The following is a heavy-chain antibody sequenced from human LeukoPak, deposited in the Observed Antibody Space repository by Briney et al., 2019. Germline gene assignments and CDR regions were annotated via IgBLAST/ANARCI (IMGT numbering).Heavy chain of an antibody. CDR2: IYYSGST. J-gene: IGHJ5*02. CDR1: GGSISSGGYY. CDR3: ARARKYQLLGSPTTYNWFDP. D-gene: IGHD2-2*01. V-gene: IGHV4-31*03. Sequence: SETLSLTCTVSGGSISSGGYYWSWIRQHPGKGLEWIGYIYYSGSTYYNPSLKSRVTISVDTSKNQFSLKLSSVTAADMAVYYCARARKYQLLGSPTTYNWFDPWGQGTLVTVSS.